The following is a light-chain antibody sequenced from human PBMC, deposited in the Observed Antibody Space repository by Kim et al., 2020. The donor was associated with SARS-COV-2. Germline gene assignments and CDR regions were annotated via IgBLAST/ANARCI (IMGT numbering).Light chain of an antibody. V-gene: IGKV3-20*01. J-gene: IGKJ2*03. Sequence: WSPGERANLSCRASQSVSSMYLAWYKQKPGQAPRLLIYGASSRVTGIPDRFSGSGSGTDFTLTISRLEPEDFAVYYCQHYDSSGYSFGQGTKLEI. CDR2: GAS. CDR3: QHYDSSGYS. CDR1: QSVSSMY.